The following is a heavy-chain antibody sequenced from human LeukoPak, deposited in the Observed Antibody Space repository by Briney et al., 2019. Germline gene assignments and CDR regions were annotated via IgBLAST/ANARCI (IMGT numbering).Heavy chain of an antibody. CDR2: IYYSGST. D-gene: IGHD2-8*01. V-gene: IGHV4-59*12. Sequence: SETLSLTCTVSGGSISSYYWSWIRQPPGKGLEWIGYIYYSGSTYYNPSLKSRVTISVDTSKNQFSLNLNSVTAADTAVYYCARVSGYCSDGVCRFDYWGQGALVTVSS. J-gene: IGHJ4*02. CDR1: GGSISSYY. CDR3: ARVSGYCSDGVCRFDY.